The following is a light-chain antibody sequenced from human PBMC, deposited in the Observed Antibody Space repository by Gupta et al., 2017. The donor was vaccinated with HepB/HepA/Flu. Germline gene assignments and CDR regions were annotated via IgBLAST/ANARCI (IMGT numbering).Light chain of an antibody. J-gene: IGKJ2*01. Sequence: DIVMSQSPDSLAVSLGERATITCKSSQTLYFSENRNNFLAWYQKRPGQPPRLLLYWASTRESGVPERFTGSGSGTEFTLTIRSLQAEDVAVYFCHQYFRTPYTFGQGTKLQIK. CDR2: WAS. CDR1: QTLYFSENRNNF. CDR3: HQYFRTPYT. V-gene: IGKV4-1*01.